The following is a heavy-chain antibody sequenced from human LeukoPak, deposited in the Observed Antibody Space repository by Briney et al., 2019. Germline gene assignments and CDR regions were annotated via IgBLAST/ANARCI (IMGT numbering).Heavy chain of an antibody. Sequence: MASETLSLTCTVSGGSISSSSYYWGWIRQSPGKGLEWIGSIYFSGNTYYNPSLKSRVTISVDTSKNQFSLKLNTVTAADTAVYYCARAGNYYGSGSYYTPFDYWGQGTLVTVSS. D-gene: IGHD3-10*01. J-gene: IGHJ4*02. V-gene: IGHV4-39*07. CDR3: ARAGNYYGSGSYYTPFDY. CDR1: GGSISSSSYY. CDR2: IYFSGNT.